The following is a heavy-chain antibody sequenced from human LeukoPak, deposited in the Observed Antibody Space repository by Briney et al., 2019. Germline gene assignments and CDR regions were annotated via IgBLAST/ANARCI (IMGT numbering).Heavy chain of an antibody. J-gene: IGHJ4*02. V-gene: IGHV3-7*01. D-gene: IGHD2-15*01. CDR1: GFTFSSYW. CDR2: IKQDGSEK. Sequence: GGSLRLSCAASGFTFSSYWMSWVRQAPGKGLEWVANIKQDGSEKYYVDSVKGRFTISRDNAKNSLYLQMNSLRAEDTAVYYCARLYCSGGSCYQPFDYWGQGTLVTVSS. CDR3: ARLYCSGGSCYQPFDY.